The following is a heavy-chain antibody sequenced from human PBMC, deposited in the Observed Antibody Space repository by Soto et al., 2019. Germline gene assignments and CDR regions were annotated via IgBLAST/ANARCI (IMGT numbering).Heavy chain of an antibody. V-gene: IGHV4-4*07. D-gene: IGHD5-18*01. Sequence: SETLSLTCPVSGGSIYGSYCSWTRQPAVQRLEWTGRSETSGSTDYSPSHKGRVTMSVFMSNNHFSLDLSSVAAADTAVYFCARERDTAMSRGYFDYWGHGALVTVPS. CDR2: SETSGST. CDR1: GGSIYGSY. CDR3: ARERDTAMSRGYFDY. J-gene: IGHJ4*03.